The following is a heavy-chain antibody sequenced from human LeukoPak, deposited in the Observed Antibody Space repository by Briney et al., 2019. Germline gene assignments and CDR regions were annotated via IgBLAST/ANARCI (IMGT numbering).Heavy chain of an antibody. J-gene: IGHJ5*02. CDR3: ARDSSSWPENWFDP. V-gene: IGHV4-4*07. D-gene: IGHD6-13*01. Sequence: SGTLSLTCTVSGGSISSYYWSWIRQPAGKGLEWIGRIYTSGSTNYNPSLKSRVTMSVDTSKNQFSLKLSSVTAADTAVYYCARDSSSWPENWFDPWGQGTLVTVSS. CDR2: IYTSGST. CDR1: GGSISSYY.